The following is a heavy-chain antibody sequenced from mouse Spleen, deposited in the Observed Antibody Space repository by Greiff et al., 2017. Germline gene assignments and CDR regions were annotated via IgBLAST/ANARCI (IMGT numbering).Heavy chain of an antibody. J-gene: IGHJ3*01. CDR1: GFTFSSYA. V-gene: IGHV5-9*04. D-gene: IGHD2-14*01. Sequence: EVKLVESGGGLVKLGGSLKLSCAASGFTFSSYAMSWVRQTPEKRLEWVATISSGGGNTYYPDSVKGRFTISRDNAKNTLYLQMSSLNSEDTAVYYCAEDYYRYDGPWFAYWGQGTLVTVSA. CDR2: ISSGGGNT. CDR3: AEDYYRYDGPWFAY.